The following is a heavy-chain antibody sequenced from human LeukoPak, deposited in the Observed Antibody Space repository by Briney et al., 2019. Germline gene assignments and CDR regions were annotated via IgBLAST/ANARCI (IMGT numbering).Heavy chain of an antibody. D-gene: IGHD1-26*01. J-gene: IGHJ3*02. CDR2: IYHSGST. CDR1: GGSISSSNW. Sequence: SGTLSLTCAVSGGSISSSNWWSWVRQPPGKGLEWIGEIYHSGSTNYNPSLKSRVTISVDESKNQFSLKLSSVTAADTAVYYCARDDGWELLGGAFDIWGQGTMVTVSS. CDR3: ARDDGWELLGGAFDI. V-gene: IGHV4-4*02.